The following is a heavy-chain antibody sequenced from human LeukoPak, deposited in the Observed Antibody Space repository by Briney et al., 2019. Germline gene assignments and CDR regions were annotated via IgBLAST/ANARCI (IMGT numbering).Heavy chain of an antibody. V-gene: IGHV3-53*01. Sequence: GGSLRLSCAASELTVSSTYMSWVRQAPGKGLEWVALMYTGGTTYYADSVKGRFIISRDNSKNTLSLQLNSLRAEDTAVYYCVRDRAAYYFDYWGQGTLVTVSP. CDR2: MYTGGTT. D-gene: IGHD6-13*01. CDR3: VRDRAAYYFDY. J-gene: IGHJ4*02. CDR1: ELTVSSTY.